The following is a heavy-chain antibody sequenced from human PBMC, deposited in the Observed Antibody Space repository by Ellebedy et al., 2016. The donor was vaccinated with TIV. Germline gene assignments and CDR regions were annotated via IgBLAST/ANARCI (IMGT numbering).Heavy chain of an antibody. D-gene: IGHD3-10*01. CDR2: INAVFGTA. V-gene: IGHV1-69*06. CDR1: GGTLSIYT. J-gene: IGHJ6*02. CDR3: ARDRLRGVIAAYYYGMDV. Sequence: SVKVSXXTSGGTLSIYTINWVRQAPGQGLEWMGGINAVFGTATSAQKFQGRLTITADKSTSTVYMELSSLRSDDSAVYYCARDRLRGVIAAYYYGMDVWGQGTTVTVSS.